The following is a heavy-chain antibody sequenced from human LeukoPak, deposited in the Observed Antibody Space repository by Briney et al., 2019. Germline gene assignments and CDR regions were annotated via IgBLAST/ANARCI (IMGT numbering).Heavy chain of an antibody. CDR2: ISGSGGNT. Sequence: GGSLRLSCAASGFTFSSYAMSWVRQAPGKGLEWVSAISGSGGNTYYADSVKGRFTISRDNSKNTLYLQMNSLRAEDTAVYYCANGGDRGYIVVVPAAMPVYWGQGTLVTVSS. CDR3: ANGGDRGYIVVVPAAMPVY. CDR1: GFTFSSYA. V-gene: IGHV3-23*01. J-gene: IGHJ4*02. D-gene: IGHD2-2*01.